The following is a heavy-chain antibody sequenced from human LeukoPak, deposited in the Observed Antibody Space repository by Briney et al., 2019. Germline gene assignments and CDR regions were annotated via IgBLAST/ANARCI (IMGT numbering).Heavy chain of an antibody. D-gene: IGHD2-8*01. J-gene: IGHJ4*02. CDR3: AKDYCNNGVCYFFDY. CDR2: ISYDGSNN. Sequence: GGSLRLSCAASEFSFSSYGMHWVRQAPGKGLEWVAIISYDGSNNYYTDSVKGRFTISRDNSKNTLYLQMNSLRAEDTAVYYCAKDYCNNGVCYFFDYWGQGTLVTVSS. CDR1: EFSFSSYG. V-gene: IGHV3-30*18.